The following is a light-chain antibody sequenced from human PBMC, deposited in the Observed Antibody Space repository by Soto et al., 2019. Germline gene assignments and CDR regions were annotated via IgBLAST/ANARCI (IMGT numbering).Light chain of an antibody. CDR1: QSVSSSY. V-gene: IGKV3-20*01. J-gene: IGKJ5*01. CDR2: GAS. CDR3: QQEGISPPT. Sequence: EIVLTQSPGTLSLSPGERATLSCRASQSVSSSYLAWYQQKPGQAPRLLIYGASSRATGIPDRFSGSGSGTDFTLTISRLEPEDFAVYYCQQEGISPPTFGQGTRLEIK.